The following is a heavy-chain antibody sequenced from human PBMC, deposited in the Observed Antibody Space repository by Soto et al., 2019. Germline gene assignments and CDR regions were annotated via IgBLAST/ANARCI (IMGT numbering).Heavy chain of an antibody. CDR3: AKEVRYYYDSSGVDAFDI. CDR1: GFTFSSYG. J-gene: IGHJ3*02. V-gene: IGHV3-30*18. Sequence: PGGFLRLSCAASGFTFSSYGMHWVRQAPGKGLEWVAVISYGGSDQYYADSVKGRYTISRDNSKNTVYLQMNSLRAEDTAVYYCAKEVRYYYDSSGVDAFDIWGQGTMVTVSS. D-gene: IGHD3-22*01. CDR2: ISYGGSDQ.